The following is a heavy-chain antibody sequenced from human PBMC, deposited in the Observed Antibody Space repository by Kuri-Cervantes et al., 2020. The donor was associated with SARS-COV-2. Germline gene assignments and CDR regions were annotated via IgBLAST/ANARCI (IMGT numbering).Heavy chain of an antibody. D-gene: IGHD6-13*01. CDR3: AKSRWQQLSWLDY. CDR2: ISGSGGST. J-gene: IGHJ4*02. V-gene: IGHV3-23*01. Sequence: GESLKISCAASGFTFSGSAMHWVRQASGKGLEWVSAISGSGGSTYYADSVKGRFTISRDNSKNTLYLQMNSLRAEDTAVYYCAKSRWQQLSWLDYWGQGTLVTVSS. CDR1: GFTFSGSA.